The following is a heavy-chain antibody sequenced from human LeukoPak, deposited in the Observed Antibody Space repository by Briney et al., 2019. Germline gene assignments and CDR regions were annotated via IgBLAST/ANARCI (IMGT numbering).Heavy chain of an antibody. V-gene: IGHV4-59*08. J-gene: IGHJ3*02. Sequence: SETLSLTCTVSGGSISSYYWSWIWQPPGKGPEWIGYIYYSGSTNYNPSLKSRVTISIDTSKNQFSLKLSSVTAADTAVYYCARHWDYYDSSGSIANDAFDIWGQGTMVTVSS. D-gene: IGHD3-22*01. CDR1: GGSISSYY. CDR3: ARHWDYYDSSGSIANDAFDI. CDR2: IYYSGST.